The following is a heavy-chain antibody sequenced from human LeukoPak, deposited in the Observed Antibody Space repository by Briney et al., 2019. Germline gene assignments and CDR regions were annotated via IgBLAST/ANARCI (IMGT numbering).Heavy chain of an antibody. CDR2: ISDSGGST. CDR1: GFTFSSYA. J-gene: IGHJ3*02. CDR3: ACSGWDAFDI. Sequence: GGSLRLSCAASGFTFSSYAMSWVRKAPGKGLEWVSAISDSGGSTYYADSVKGRFTISRDNSKNTLYLQMNSLRAEDTAVYYCACSGWDAFDIWGQGTMVTVSS. V-gene: IGHV3-23*01. D-gene: IGHD6-19*01.